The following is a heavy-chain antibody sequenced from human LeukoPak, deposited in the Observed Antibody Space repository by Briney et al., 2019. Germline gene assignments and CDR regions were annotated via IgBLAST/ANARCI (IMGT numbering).Heavy chain of an antibody. J-gene: IGHJ4*02. CDR1: GVTFTRYA. CDR2: ISGSGDTT. D-gene: IGHD3-10*01. V-gene: IGHV3-23*01. Sequence: GGSLRLSCAASGVTFTRYAMSWVRQAPGKGLEWVSAISGSGDTTYYADSVKGRFTISRDNSKSALYLQMNSLRAEDTAVYYCAKPPYGSDPYYFDYWGQGTLVTVSS. CDR3: AKPPYGSDPYYFDY.